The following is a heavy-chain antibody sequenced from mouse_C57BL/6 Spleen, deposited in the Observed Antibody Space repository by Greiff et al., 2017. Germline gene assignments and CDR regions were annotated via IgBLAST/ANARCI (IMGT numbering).Heavy chain of an antibody. CDR2: LNPYNGGT. V-gene: IGHV1-26*01. CDR3: ARYDGYYPLYYYAMDY. J-gene: IGHJ4*01. CDR1: GYTFTDYY. Sequence: EVQLKQSGPELVKPGASVKISCKASGYTFTDYYMNWVKQSHGKCLEWIGDLNPYNGGTSYNQKFKGKATLTVDKSSSTAYMGLRSLTSEDSSVYYCARYDGYYPLYYYAMDYWGQGTSVTVSS. D-gene: IGHD2-3*01.